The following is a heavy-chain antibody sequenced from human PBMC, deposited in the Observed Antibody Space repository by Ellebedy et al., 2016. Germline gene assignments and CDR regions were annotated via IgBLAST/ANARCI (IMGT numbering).Heavy chain of an antibody. J-gene: IGHJ4*02. CDR1: GYPFNGYY. V-gene: IGHV1-2*02. Sequence: ASVKVSXXGSGYPFNGYYMHWVRQAPGQGPEWMGWINPNSGGTRFSQKFQGRVTMTGDTSISTAYMELSRLTSDDTAVYYCARSWGGYGGYDSSDFDYWGQGTLVTVSS. D-gene: IGHD5-12*01. CDR3: ARSWGGYGGYDSSDFDY. CDR2: INPNSGGT.